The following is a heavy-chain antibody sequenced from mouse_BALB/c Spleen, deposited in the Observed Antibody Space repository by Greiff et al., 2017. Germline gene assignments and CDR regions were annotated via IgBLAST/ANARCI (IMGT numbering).Heavy chain of an antibody. Sequence: EVKLVESGAELVKPGASVKLSCTASGFNIKDTYMHWVKQRPEQGLEWIGRIDPANGNTKYDPKFQGKATITADTSSNTAYLQLSSLTSEDTAVYYCARRPYYYYAMDYWGQGTSVTVSS. D-gene: IGHD2-10*01. CDR2: IDPANGNT. J-gene: IGHJ4*01. CDR3: ARRPYYYYAMDY. V-gene: IGHV14-3*02. CDR1: GFNIKDTY.